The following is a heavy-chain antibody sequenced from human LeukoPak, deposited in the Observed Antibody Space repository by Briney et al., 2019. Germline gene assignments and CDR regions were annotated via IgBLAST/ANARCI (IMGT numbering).Heavy chain of an antibody. CDR3: SKDISAGGLDV. V-gene: IGHV3-48*04. Sequence: PGGSLRLSCVASGFDFSLSSMNYFRQAPGKGLEWVSYIRASSSLISYADSVKGRFTIFRDNAKNSMYLQMNSLRIEDTALYYCSKDISAGGLDVWGPGTPVTVSS. CDR1: GFDFSLSS. CDR2: IRASSSLI. D-gene: IGHD3-16*02. J-gene: IGHJ6*02.